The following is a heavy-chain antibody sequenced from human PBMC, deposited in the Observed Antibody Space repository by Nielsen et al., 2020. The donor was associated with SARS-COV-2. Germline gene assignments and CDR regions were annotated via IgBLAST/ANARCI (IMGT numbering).Heavy chain of an antibody. D-gene: IGHD3-10*01. CDR1: GASISPNY. CDR2: FYSSGST. J-gene: IGHJ4*02. Sequence: SDTLSPTFNLPGASISPNYWSWIRQLPGKGLDWIGYFYSSGSTKYNPSLKRRATISGDTAENRFSLRFCSVTAGDTAVYYCVRGWRSEELLPLEYWGLGTPVTVSS. CDR3: VRGWRSEELLPLEY. V-gene: IGHV4-59*12.